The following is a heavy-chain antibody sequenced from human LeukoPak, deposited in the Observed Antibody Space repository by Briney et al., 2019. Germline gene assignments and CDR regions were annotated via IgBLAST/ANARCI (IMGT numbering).Heavy chain of an antibody. Sequence: PGGSLRLSCAASGFTFSSYSMNWVRQVPGKGLEWVSFIYSGGSTYYADSVRGRFTISRDSSKNTLYLQMNSLRAEDTAVYFCATFTPLRAFDFWGQGTLVTVSS. CDR1: GFTFSSYS. V-gene: IGHV3-66*01. CDR2: IYSGGST. CDR3: ATFTPLRAFDF. J-gene: IGHJ4*02. D-gene: IGHD3-16*01.